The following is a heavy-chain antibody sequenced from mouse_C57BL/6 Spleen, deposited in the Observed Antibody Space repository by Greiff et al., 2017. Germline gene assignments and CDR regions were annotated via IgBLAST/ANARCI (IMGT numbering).Heavy chain of an antibody. CDR3: AREDYDDWYFDV. V-gene: IGHV5-6*01. Sequence: EVKLVESGGDLVKPGGSLKLSCAASGFTFSSYGMSWVRQTPDKRLEWVATISSGGSYTYYPDSVKGRFTISRDNAKNTLYLQRSSLQSEDTAMYYCAREDYDDWYFDVWGTGTTVTVSS. CDR1: GFTFSSYG. CDR2: ISSGGSYT. J-gene: IGHJ1*03. D-gene: IGHD2-4*01.